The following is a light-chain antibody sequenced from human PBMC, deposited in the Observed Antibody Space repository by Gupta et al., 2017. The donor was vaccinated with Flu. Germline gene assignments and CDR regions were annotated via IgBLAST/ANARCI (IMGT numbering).Light chain of an antibody. CDR1: QSLVYSDGNTY. CDR3: MQGTHYPPLRQCCVT. Sequence: DVVMTQSPLSLPVTLGQPASISCRSSQSLVYSDGNTYLNWFQQRPGQSPRRLIYKVSNRDSGVPDRFSGSGSGTDFTLKISRVEAEDVGVYNCMQGTHYPPLRQCCVTFGQGTKLEIK. CDR2: KVS. J-gene: IGKJ2*01. V-gene: IGKV2-30*01.